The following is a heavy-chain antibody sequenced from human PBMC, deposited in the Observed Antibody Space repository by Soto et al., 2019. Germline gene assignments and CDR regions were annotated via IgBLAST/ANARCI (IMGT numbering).Heavy chain of an antibody. D-gene: IGHD6-25*01. CDR1: GFTFSSYA. CDR3: AKDVYSSGWPGLDY. J-gene: IGHJ4*02. V-gene: IGHV3-23*01. Sequence: GGSLRLSCAASGFTFSSYAMSWVRQAPGKGLEWVSAISGSGGSTYYADSVKGRFTISRDNSKNTLYLQMNSLRAEDTAVYYCAKDVYSSGWPGLDYWGQGTLVTVSS. CDR2: ISGSGGST.